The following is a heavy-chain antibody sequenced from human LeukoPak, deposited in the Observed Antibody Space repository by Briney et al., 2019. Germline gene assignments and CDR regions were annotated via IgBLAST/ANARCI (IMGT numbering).Heavy chain of an antibody. CDR3: ARHICTGGSCYWFDP. CDR1: GGSISTYY. V-gene: IGHV4-59*08. D-gene: IGHD2-15*01. J-gene: IGHJ5*02. CDR2: IYHSGST. Sequence: SETLSLTCTVSGGSISTYYWSWIRQPPGEGLEWICYIYHSGSTNYNPSLKSRVTISVDTSKNQFSLKLSSVTAADTAVYYCARHICTGGSCYWFDPWGQGTLVTVSS.